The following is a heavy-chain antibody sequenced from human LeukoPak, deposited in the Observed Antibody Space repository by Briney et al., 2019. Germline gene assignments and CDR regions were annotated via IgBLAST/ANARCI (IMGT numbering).Heavy chain of an antibody. Sequence: GGSLRLSCAASGFTFSSYSMNWVRQAPGKGLEWVSSISSSSSYIYYADSVKGRFTISRDNAKNSLYLQMNSLRAEDTGVYYCARDGSWTKMDVWGKGTTVTVSS. CDR3: ARDGSWTKMDV. CDR2: ISSSSSYI. J-gene: IGHJ6*04. D-gene: IGHD3-10*01. CDR1: GFTFSSYS. V-gene: IGHV3-21*01.